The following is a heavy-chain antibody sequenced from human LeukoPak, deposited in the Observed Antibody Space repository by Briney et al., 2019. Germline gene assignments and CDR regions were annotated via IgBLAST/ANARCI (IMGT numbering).Heavy chain of an antibody. Sequence: ASVKVSCKASGYTSRQYSISWVRQAPGKGFEWMGWVSPSHTTRVYAQEFKGRVTMTADTNTNTVSMELRSLRFDDTAVYFCARDYILPLETDNGDGFAIWGQGTVVTVSS. CDR1: GYTSRQYS. CDR2: VSPSHTTR. D-gene: IGHD3-3*02. V-gene: IGHV1-18*01. CDR3: ARDYILPLETDNGDGFAI. J-gene: IGHJ3*02.